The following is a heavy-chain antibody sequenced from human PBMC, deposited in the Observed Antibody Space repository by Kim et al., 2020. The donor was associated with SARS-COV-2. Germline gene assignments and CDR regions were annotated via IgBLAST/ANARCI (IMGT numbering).Heavy chain of an antibody. Sequence: RRVTISVDTSKNQFSLKLSSVTAADTAVYYCAREYRSGGYSSSLYGAFDIWGQGTMVTVSS. J-gene: IGHJ3*02. V-gene: IGHV4-59*01. CDR3: AREYRSGGYSSSLYGAFDI. D-gene: IGHD6-13*01.